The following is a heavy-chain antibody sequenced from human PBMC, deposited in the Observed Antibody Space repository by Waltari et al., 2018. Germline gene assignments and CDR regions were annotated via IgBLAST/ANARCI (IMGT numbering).Heavy chain of an antibody. CDR3: ARDPGPIVGAPDY. Sequence: QVQLVQSGTEVKKPGASVKVSCQASGYSFPDYHLHWVRQTPGQGLEWLGWIKPKNGDTSYAQNCLGRVTMTRDTSINTVYMDLSGLRSDDTAVFYCARDPGPIVGAPDYWGQGTLVTVSS. J-gene: IGHJ4*02. V-gene: IGHV1-2*02. CDR2: IKPKNGDT. CDR1: GYSFPDYH. D-gene: IGHD1-26*01.